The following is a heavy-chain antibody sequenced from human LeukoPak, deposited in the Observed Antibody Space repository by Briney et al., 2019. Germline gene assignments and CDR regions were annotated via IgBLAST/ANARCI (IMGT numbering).Heavy chain of an antibody. V-gene: IGHV4-4*02. CDR3: ARASHDYGDYSHFDY. CDR2: IYHSGST. J-gene: IGHJ4*02. CDR1: GGSISSSNW. Sequence: SETLSLTCAVSGGSISSSNWWSWVRQPPGKGLEWIGEIYHSGSTNYNPSLKSRVTISLDKSKKQFSLKLYSVTAADTAVYYCARASHDYGDYSHFDYWGQGTLVTVSS. D-gene: IGHD4-17*01.